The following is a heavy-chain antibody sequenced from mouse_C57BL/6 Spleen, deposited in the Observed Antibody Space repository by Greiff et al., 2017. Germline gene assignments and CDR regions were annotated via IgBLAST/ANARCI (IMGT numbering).Heavy chain of an antibody. D-gene: IGHD1-1*01. J-gene: IGHJ2*01. CDR1: GFSLTSYG. Sequence: VKLMESGPGLVQPSQSLSITCTVSGFSLTSYGVHWVRQSPGKGLEWLGVIWSGGSTDYNAAFISRLSISKDNSKSQVFFKMNSLQADDTAIYYCARNYRTTVAPYFYCRGQGVTLTFSS. CDR3: ARNYRTTVAPYFYC. V-gene: IGHV2-2*01. CDR2: IWSGGST.